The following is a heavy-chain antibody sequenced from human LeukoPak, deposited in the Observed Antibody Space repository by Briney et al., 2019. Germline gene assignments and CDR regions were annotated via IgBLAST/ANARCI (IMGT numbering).Heavy chain of an antibody. V-gene: IGHV4-4*08. D-gene: IGHD3-9*01. CDR1: GGSISSYY. CDR3: ARGSLRYFDWLFFDY. Sequence: SETLSLTCTVSGGSISSYYWSWIRQPPGKGLEWIGRIYTSGSTNYNPSLKSRVTISVDTSKNQFSLKLSSVTAADTAVYYCARGSLRYFDWLFFDYWGQGTLVTVSS. J-gene: IGHJ4*02. CDR2: IYTSGST.